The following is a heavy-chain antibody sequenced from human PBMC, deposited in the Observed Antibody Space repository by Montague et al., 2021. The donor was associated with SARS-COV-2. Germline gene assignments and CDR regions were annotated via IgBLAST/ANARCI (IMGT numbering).Heavy chain of an antibody. Sequence: ETLSLTCTVSGGSVSSSGYYWGWIRQPPGKGLEWIGSIYFSGSSYYNPSLKSRVSISVDTSKNQFSLRLSSVTSADTAVYYCARRRRGGLVVAAPNWFDPWGQGTLVTVSS. D-gene: IGHD2-15*01. CDR3: ARRRRGGLVVAAPNWFDP. CDR1: GGSVSSSGYY. V-gene: IGHV4-39*01. J-gene: IGHJ5*02. CDR2: IYFSGSS.